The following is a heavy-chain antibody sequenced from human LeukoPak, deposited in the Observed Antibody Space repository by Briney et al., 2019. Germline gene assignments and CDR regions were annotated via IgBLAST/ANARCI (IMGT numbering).Heavy chain of an antibody. D-gene: IGHD3-10*01. V-gene: IGHV1-69*06. CDR2: IIPIFGTA. CDR3: ARVLTMVRGVILWGDYYYMDV. J-gene: IGHJ6*03. Sequence: GSSVKVSCKASGGTFSSYAISWVRQAPGQGLEWMGGIIPIFGTANYAQKFQGRVTITADKSTSTAYMELSSLRSEDTAVYYCARVLTMVRGVILWGDYYYMDVWGKGTTVTVSS. CDR1: GGTFSSYA.